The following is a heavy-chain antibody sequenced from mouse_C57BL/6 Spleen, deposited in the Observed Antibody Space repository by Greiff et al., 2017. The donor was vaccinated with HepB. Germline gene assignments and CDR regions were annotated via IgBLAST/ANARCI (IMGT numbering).Heavy chain of an antibody. Sequence: EVQLQQSGPELVKPGASVKISCKASGYTFTDYYMNWVKQSHGKSLEWIGDINPNNGGTSYNQKFKGKATLTVDKSSSTAYMELRSLTSEDSAVYYCAREKAYYWYFDVWGTGTTVTVSS. CDR1: GYTFTDYY. V-gene: IGHV1-26*01. CDR3: AREKAYYWYFDV. J-gene: IGHJ1*03. CDR2: INPNNGGT.